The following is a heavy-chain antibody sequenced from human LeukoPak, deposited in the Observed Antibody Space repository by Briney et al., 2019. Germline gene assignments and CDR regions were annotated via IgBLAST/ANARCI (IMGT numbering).Heavy chain of an antibody. Sequence: GGSLRLSCAVSGFTFSSYGMHWVRQAPGKGLEWVAVISHDGPNKYYADSVKGRFTISRDDSKSTLYLQMNSLRAEDTAVYYCAKEKLPSGYSFLTDYWGQGTLVTVSS. D-gene: IGHD5-18*01. V-gene: IGHV3-30*18. CDR1: GFTFSSYG. J-gene: IGHJ4*02. CDR3: AKEKLPSGYSFLTDY. CDR2: ISHDGPNK.